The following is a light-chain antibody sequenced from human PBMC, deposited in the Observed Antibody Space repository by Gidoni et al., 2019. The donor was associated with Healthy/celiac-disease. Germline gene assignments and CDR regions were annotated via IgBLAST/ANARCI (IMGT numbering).Light chain of an antibody. J-gene: IGKJ2*03. V-gene: IGKV1-8*01. CDR1: QGIRSY. CDR2: AAS. Sequence: IRMTQATSSFSASTGDRVTITCRASQGIRSYLAWYQQQPGKAPKLLIDAASTLQSGVPSRFSGSGSGIDFTLTIICLKSEDFATYYGQQYYSYPYSFGQGTKLEIK. CDR3: QQYYSYPYS.